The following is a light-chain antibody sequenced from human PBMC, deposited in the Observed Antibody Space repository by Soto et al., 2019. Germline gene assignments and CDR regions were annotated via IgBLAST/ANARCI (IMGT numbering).Light chain of an antibody. CDR3: SSYTSSSTLV. CDR1: SSDVGGWPH. J-gene: IGLJ2*01. V-gene: IGLV2-14*01. CDR2: EVS. Sequence: QSALTQPASVSASPGQSITISCAGTSSDVGGWPHVSWYQQHPGKAPKLVIYEVSNRPSGVSSRFSGSKSGSTASLTISGLQAEVEADYYCSSYTSSSTLVFGGGTKLTVL.